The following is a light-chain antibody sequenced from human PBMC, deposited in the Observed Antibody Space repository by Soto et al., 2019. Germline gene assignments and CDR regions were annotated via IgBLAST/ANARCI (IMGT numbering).Light chain of an antibody. V-gene: IGLV2-14*03. CDR3: SSHTTRNTRV. Sequence: QSALTQPASVSGSPGQSITISCTGTSSDVGACDFVSWYQQHPDKAPKLMIYEVRGRPSGVSNRFSGSKSFNTATLTISGLQAEDEADYYCSSHTTRNTRVFGTGTKVTVL. CDR1: SSDVGACDF. J-gene: IGLJ1*01. CDR2: EVR.